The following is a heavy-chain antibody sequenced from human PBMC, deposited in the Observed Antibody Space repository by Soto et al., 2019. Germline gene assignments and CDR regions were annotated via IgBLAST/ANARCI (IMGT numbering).Heavy chain of an antibody. CDR2: ISGSGGST. J-gene: IGHJ4*01. D-gene: IGHD3-3*01. V-gene: IGHV3-23*01. CDR3: PKVKYVFWSCYCD. CDR1: GFTFSSYA. Sequence: PVGSLRLSCAASGFTFSSYAMSWVRQAPGKGLEWVSAISGSGGSTYYADSVKGRFTISRDNSKNTLYLQMNSLRAEDTAVYYCPKVKYVFWSCYCDWGDGTQVIVSS.